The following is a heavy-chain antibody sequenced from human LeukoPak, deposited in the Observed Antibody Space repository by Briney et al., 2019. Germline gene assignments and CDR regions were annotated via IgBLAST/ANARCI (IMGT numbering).Heavy chain of an antibody. CDR2: IYYSGST. V-gene: IGHV4-39*07. Sequence: SETLSLTCTVSGGSISSSSYYWGWIRQPPGKGLEWIGSIYYSGSTYYNPSLKSRVTTSVDTSKNQFSLKLSSVTAADTAVYYCARGYYDILTGYWPTNNWFDPWGQGTLVTVSS. J-gene: IGHJ5*02. CDR1: GGSISSSSYY. CDR3: ARGYYDILTGYWPTNNWFDP. D-gene: IGHD3-9*01.